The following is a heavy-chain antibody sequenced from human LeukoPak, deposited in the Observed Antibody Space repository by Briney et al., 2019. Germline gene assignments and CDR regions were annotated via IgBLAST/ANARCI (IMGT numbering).Heavy chain of an antibody. CDR1: GFTFGSYV. V-gene: IGHV3-23*01. CDR3: AKEREYCTNGVCPPLDY. CDR2: ISGSGGST. D-gene: IGHD2-8*01. J-gene: IGHJ4*02. Sequence: GGSLRLSCAASGFTFGSYVMSWVRQAPGKGLEWVSAISGSGGSTNYADSVKGRFTISRDNSKNTLYLQMNSLRAEDTAVYYCAKEREYCTNGVCPPLDYWGQGTLVTVSS.